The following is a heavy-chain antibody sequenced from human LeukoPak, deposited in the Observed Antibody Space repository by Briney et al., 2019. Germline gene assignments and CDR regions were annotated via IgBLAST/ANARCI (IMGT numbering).Heavy chain of an antibody. CDR3: AKDMGCSSTSCSPHGMDV. CDR1: GFTFDDYA. Sequence: GGSLRLSCAASGFTFDDYAMHWVRQAPGKGLEWVSGISWNSGSIGYADSVKGRFTISRDNAKNSLYLQMNSLRAEDTALYYCAKDMGCSSTSCSPHGMDVWGQGTTVTVSS. J-gene: IGHJ6*02. V-gene: IGHV3-9*01. CDR2: ISWNSGSI. D-gene: IGHD2-2*01.